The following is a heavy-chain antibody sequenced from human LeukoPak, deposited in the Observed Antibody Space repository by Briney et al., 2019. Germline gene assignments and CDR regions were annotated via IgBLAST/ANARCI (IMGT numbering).Heavy chain of an antibody. J-gene: IGHJ6*03. D-gene: IGHD5-18*01. CDR2: IYYSGST. CDR3: ARHVDTAMVTRDYYYYMDV. V-gene: IGHV4-59*08. Sequence: SETLSLTCTVSGGSISSYYWSWIRQPPGKGLEWIGYIYYSGSTNYNPSLKSRVTISVDTSKSQFSLKLSSVTAADTAVYYCARHVDTAMVTRDYYYYMDVWGKGTTVTVSS. CDR1: GGSISSYY.